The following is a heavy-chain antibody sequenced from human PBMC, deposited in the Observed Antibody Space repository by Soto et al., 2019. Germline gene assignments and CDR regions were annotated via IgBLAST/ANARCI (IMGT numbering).Heavy chain of an antibody. V-gene: IGHV3-7*01. J-gene: IGHJ6*02. Sequence: DVQLVESGGGLVQPGESLRLSCAASGFSFSSYWMTWVRQAPGKGLEWVATINQDGSGKYYVDSAKGQFTISRDNAKNSLYLQMNSLRAEDTAVYYCTTSYCSSTSFTYNYYGMDVWGQGTTVIVS. D-gene: IGHD2-2*01. CDR3: TTSYCSSTSFTYNYYGMDV. CDR2: INQDGSGK. CDR1: GFSFSSYW.